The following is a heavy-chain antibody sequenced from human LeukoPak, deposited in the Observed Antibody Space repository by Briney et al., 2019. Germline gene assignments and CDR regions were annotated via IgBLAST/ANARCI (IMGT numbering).Heavy chain of an antibody. CDR3: ARGRFRRANWFDP. CDR1: GFTFSSYA. D-gene: IGHD1-26*01. J-gene: IGHJ5*02. CDR2: ISYDGSNK. V-gene: IGHV3-30*04. Sequence: GGSLRLSCAASGFTFSSYAMHWVRQAPGKGLEWVAVISYDGSNKYYADSVKGRFTISRDNSKNTLYLQMNSLRAEDTAVYYCARGRFRRANWFDPWGQGTLVTVPS.